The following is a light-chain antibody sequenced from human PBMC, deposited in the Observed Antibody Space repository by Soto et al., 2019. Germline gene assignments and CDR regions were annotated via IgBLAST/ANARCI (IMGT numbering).Light chain of an antibody. CDR2: KAS. Sequence: DIQMTQSPSTLSASVGDRVTITCRASQSISNSLAWYQQKPGKAPNLLVYKASTLESGVPSRFSGSGAGTEFTLTSSSLHPGDGATYSCRQEVSNPVTFGGGTKVE. CDR3: RQEVSNPVT. V-gene: IGKV1-5*03. J-gene: IGKJ4*01. CDR1: QSISNS.